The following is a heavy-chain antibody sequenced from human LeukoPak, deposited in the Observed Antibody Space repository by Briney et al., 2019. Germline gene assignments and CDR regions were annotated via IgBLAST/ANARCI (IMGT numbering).Heavy chain of an antibody. Sequence: AQSLTLSCAVSGFTFADYGMSWVRQAPGKRLEWVCVIYWNGASTGYEDSVKGGFTISRDNANHSPYLQANNLRAEATALCYCARGQLLYGSGIGDAFNIWGQGTMVTVSS. CDR2: IYWNGAST. V-gene: IGHV3-20*04. CDR1: GFTFADYG. CDR3: ARGQLLYGSGIGDAFNI. D-gene: IGHD3-10*01. J-gene: IGHJ3*02.